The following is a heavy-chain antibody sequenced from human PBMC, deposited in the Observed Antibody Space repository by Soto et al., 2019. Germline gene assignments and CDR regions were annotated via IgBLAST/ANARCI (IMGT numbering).Heavy chain of an antibody. CDR3: ASSSSSILFDY. J-gene: IGHJ4*02. V-gene: IGHV4-59*01. Sequence: SETLSLTCTVSGCSISSYYWSWIRQPPGKGLEWIGYIYYSGSTNYNPSLKSRVTISVDTSKNQFSLKLSSVTAADTAVYYCASSSSSILFDYWGQGTLVTVSS. CDR2: IYYSGST. CDR1: GCSISSYY. D-gene: IGHD6-6*01.